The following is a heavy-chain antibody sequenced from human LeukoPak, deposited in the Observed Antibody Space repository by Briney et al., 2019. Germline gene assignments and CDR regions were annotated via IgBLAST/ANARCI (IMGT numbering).Heavy chain of an antibody. CDR1: GFAFRSYA. CDR3: AKFDISLDAFDI. V-gene: IGHV3-23*01. Sequence: GGSLRLSCAASGFAFRSYAMSWVRQAPGKGLEWVSAISGSGGSTYYADSVKGRFTISRDNSKNTLYLQMNSLRAEDTAVYYCAKFDISLDAFDIWGQGTMVTVSS. D-gene: IGHD3-9*01. CDR2: ISGSGGST. J-gene: IGHJ3*02.